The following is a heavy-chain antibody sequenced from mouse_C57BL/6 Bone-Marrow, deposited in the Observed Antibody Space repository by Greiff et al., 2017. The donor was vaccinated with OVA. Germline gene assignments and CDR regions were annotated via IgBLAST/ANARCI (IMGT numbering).Heavy chain of an antibody. Sequence: EVHLVESGGGLVQPGGSLKLSCAASGFTFSDYYMYWVRQTPEKRLEWVAYLSNGGGSTYYPDTVKGRFTISRDNAKNTLYLQMSRLKSEDTAMYYCARSTGTDAMDYWGQGTSVTVSS. J-gene: IGHJ4*01. V-gene: IGHV5-12*01. CDR3: ARSTGTDAMDY. D-gene: IGHD4-1*02. CDR2: LSNGGGST. CDR1: GFTFSDYY.